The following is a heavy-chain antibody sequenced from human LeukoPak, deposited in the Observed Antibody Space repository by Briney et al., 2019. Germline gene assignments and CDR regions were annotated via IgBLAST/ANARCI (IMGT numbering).Heavy chain of an antibody. D-gene: IGHD6-19*01. CDR3: ARGLSGWYDDY. CDR1: GYTFTSYG. J-gene: IGHJ4*02. Sequence: ASVKVSCKASGYTFTSYGISWVRQAPGQGLEWMGWISAYNGNTNYAQKLQGRVTMTRDTSTSTVYMELSSLRSEDTAVYYRARGLSGWYDDYWGQGTLVTVSS. V-gene: IGHV1-18*01. CDR2: ISAYNGNT.